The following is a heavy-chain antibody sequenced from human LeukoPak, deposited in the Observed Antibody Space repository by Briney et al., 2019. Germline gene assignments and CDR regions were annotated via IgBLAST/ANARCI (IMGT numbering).Heavy chain of an antibody. CDR2: TYSGGST. Sequence: GGSLRLSCAASGFTVSSNYMSWVRQAPGKGLGWVSATYSGGSTYYADSVKGRFTISSDNSKNTLYFQMNSLKAEDTAIYYCARAQDYCSGSTCYGYFQYWGQGTLVTVSS. CDR1: GFTVSSNY. D-gene: IGHD2-15*01. V-gene: IGHV3-53*01. CDR3: ARAQDYCSGSTCYGYFQY. J-gene: IGHJ1*01.